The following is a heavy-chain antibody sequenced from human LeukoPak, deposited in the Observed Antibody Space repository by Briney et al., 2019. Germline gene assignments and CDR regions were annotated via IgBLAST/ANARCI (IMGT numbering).Heavy chain of an antibody. CDR2: IYSGGST. V-gene: IGHV3-53*01. J-gene: IGHJ4*02. D-gene: IGHD5-18*01. CDR3: AFGGYSYEMSDY. Sequence: PGGSLRLSCAASGFTVSSNYMSWVRQAPGKWLEWVAVIYSGGSTYYADSGKGRFTISRDNSKNTLYLQMNSLRAEAAAVYYCAFGGYSYEMSDYWGQGTLVTVSS. CDR1: GFTVSSNY.